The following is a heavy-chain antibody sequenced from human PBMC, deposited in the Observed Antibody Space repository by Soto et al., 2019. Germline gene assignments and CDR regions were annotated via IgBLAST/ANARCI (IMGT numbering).Heavy chain of an antibody. Sequence: GGSLRLSCAASGFTFSSYAMHWVRQAPGKGLEWVAVISYDGSNKYYADSVKGRFTISRDNSKNTLYLQMNSLRAEDTAVYYCCRRYVLRFLGWLWGFDPWGQGTLVTVSS. CDR2: ISYDGSNK. J-gene: IGHJ5*02. CDR3: CRRYVLRFLGWLWGFDP. V-gene: IGHV3-30-3*01. CDR1: GFTFSSYA. D-gene: IGHD3-3*01.